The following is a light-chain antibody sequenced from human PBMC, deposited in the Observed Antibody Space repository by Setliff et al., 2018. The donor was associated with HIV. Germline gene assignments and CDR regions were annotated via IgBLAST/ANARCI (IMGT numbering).Light chain of an antibody. CDR2: DVT. CDR1: SSDVGLYNF. V-gene: IGLV2-14*01. CDR3: SSFRTSRKFV. J-gene: IGLJ1*01. Sequence: QSALAQPASASGSPGQSITISCTGTSSDVGLYNFVSWYQQHPGKVPKLIIYDVTNRPSGISHRFSGAKSGNTASLTISGLQADDEADYYCSSFRTSRKFVFGTGTKVTVL.